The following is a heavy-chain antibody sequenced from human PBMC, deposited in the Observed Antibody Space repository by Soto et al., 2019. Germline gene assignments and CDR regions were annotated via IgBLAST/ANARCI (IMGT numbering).Heavy chain of an antibody. CDR2: ISADNGKT. J-gene: IGHJ4*02. CDR3: ATAGFGYCSSTSCYGKYYFDY. Sequence: ASVKVSCKASGDTFTSYGISWVRQAPGQGLEWMGWISADNGKTNYAQKFQGRVTMTEDTSTHTANMELSSLRSEDTAVYYCATAGFGYCSSTSCYGKYYFDYWGQGTLVTVSS. V-gene: IGHV1-18*01. D-gene: IGHD2-2*01. CDR1: GDTFTSYG.